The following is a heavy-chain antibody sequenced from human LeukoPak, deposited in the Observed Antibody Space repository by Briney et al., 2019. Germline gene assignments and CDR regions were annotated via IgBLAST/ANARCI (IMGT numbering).Heavy chain of an antibody. J-gene: IGHJ4*02. CDR2: IIASSGST. V-gene: IGHV3-23*01. Sequence: GGSLRLSCAASGFTFSSYSMNWVRQAPGKGLEWVSLIIASSGSTFYADSVKGRFTISRDKSTNTLYLQMNSLRAEDTAVYYCAKGGYDYVEIGYFDYWGQGTLVTVSS. CDR3: AKGGYDYVEIGYFDY. D-gene: IGHD5-12*01. CDR1: GFTFSSYS.